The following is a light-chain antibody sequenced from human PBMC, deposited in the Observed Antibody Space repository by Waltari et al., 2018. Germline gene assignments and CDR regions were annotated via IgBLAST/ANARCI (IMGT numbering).Light chain of an antibody. CDR3: QQYGTSPYT. CDR2: DAS. CDR1: QSVHKNY. J-gene: IGKJ2*01. V-gene: IGKV3-20*01. Sequence: EIVLTQSPGTLSLSPGERATLSCRASQSVHKNYLAWYQQRPGQAPRLLIHDASIRATGIPDRFSGSGSETDFTLTITRLEHGDFEMYYCQQYGTSPYTFGQGTNLEI.